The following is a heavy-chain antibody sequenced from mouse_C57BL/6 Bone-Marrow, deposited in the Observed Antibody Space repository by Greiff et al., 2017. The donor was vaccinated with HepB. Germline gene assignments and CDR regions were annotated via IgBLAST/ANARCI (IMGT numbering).Heavy chain of an antibody. CDR2: IDPSDSYT. D-gene: IGHD3-2*02. J-gene: IGHJ2*01. V-gene: IGHV1-50*01. CDR1: GYTFTSYW. CDR3: ARHSSGYDFDY. Sequence: VQLQQPGAELVKPGASVKLSCKASGYTFTSYWMQWVKQRPGQGLEWIGEIDPSDSYTNYNQKFKGKATLTVDTSSSTAYMQLSSLTSEDSAVYYCARHSSGYDFDYWGQGTTLTVSS.